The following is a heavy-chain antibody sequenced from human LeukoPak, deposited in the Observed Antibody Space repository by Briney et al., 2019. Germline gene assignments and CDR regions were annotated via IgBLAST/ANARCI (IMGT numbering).Heavy chain of an antibody. V-gene: IGHV4-59*01. CDR1: GGSISSYY. J-gene: IGHJ6*03. D-gene: IGHD3-3*01. CDR3: ARGSITIFGVAPIHYYYYYMDV. CDR2: IYYSGST. Sequence: PSETLSLTCTVSGGSISSYYWSWIRQPPGKGLEWIGYIYYSGSTNYNPSLKSRVTISVDTSKNQCSLKLSSVTAADTAVYYCARGSITIFGVAPIHYYYYYMDVWGKGTTVTVSS.